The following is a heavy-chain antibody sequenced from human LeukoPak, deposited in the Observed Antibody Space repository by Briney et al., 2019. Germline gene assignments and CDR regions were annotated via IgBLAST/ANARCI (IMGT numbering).Heavy chain of an antibody. CDR2: IDPSDSYT. CDR3: ATCENCQRVGATSRFDY. CDR1: GYSFTSYW. D-gene: IGHD1-26*01. J-gene: IGHJ4*02. Sequence: GESLKISCKGSGYSFTSYWISWVRQMPGKGLEWMGRIDPSDSYTNYSPSFQGHVTISADKSISTAYLQWSSLKASDTAMYYCATCENCQRVGATSRFDYWGQGTLVTVSS. V-gene: IGHV5-10-1*01.